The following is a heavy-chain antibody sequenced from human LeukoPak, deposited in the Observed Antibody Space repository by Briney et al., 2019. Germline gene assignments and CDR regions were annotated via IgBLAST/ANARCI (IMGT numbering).Heavy chain of an antibody. CDR1: GGSFSGYY. V-gene: IGHV4-34*01. J-gene: IGHJ3*02. Sequence: KPSETLSLTCAVYGGSFSGYYWSWIRQPPGKGLEWIGEINHSGSTNYNPSLKSRVTISVDTSKNQFSLKLSSVTAADTAVYYCARGRWRIYQYQKLGAFDIWGQGTMVTVSS. CDR3: ARGRWRIYQYQKLGAFDI. D-gene: IGHD2-2*01. CDR2: INHSGST.